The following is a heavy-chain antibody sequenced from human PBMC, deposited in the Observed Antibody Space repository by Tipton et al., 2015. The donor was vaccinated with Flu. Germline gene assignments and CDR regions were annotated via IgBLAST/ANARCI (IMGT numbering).Heavy chain of an antibody. CDR2: IYYSGST. CDR3: ARVPDYYYYMDV. CDR1: GGSISSYY. Sequence: TLSLTCTVSGGSISSYYWSWIRQPPGKGLEWIGYIYYSGSTNYNPSLKSRVTISVDTSKNQFSLKLSSVTAADTAVYYCARVPDYYYYMDVWGKGTTVTVSS. J-gene: IGHJ6*03. V-gene: IGHV4-59*01.